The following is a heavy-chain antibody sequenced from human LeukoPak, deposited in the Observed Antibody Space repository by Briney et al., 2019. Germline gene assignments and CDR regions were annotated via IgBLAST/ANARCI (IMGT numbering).Heavy chain of an antibody. J-gene: IGHJ4*02. D-gene: IGHD7-27*01. V-gene: IGHV3-23*01. CDR1: GFTFSTYT. CDR3: AIDPNWGTHS. Sequence: GGSLRLSCAASGFTFSTYTMYWVRHPPGKRLEWVPIIGNNGGGIHYADSVKGRFTISRDNFKNALYLQMNSLRVEDTAVYYCAIDPNWGTHSWGQGVLVTVSS. CDR2: IGNNGGGI.